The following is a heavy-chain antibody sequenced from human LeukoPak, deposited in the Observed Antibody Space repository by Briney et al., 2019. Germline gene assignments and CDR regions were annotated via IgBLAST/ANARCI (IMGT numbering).Heavy chain of an antibody. J-gene: IGHJ4*02. V-gene: IGHV3-23*01. CDR3: AKDRVAVADLGIFDY. CDR2: ISGGGDVT. CDR1: DFNFITYA. Sequence: GGSLRLSCAASDFNFITYAMSWVRQAPGKGLEWVSTISGGGDVTYYADSVKGRFTISRDNSKNTLYLQMNSLRAEDTAVYYCAKDRVAVADLGIFDYWGQGTLVTVSS. D-gene: IGHD6-19*01.